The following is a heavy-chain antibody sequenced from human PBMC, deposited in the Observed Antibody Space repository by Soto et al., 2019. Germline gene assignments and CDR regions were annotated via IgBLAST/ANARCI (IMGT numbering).Heavy chain of an antibody. CDR2: ISSSGSTI. Sequence: GGSLRLSCAASGFTFSDYYMSWIRQAPGKGLEWVSYISSSGSTIYYADSVKGRFTISRDNAKNSLYLQMNSLRAEDTAVYYCATYVDTAILDPFDIWGQGTMVTVSS. J-gene: IGHJ3*02. CDR3: ATYVDTAILDPFDI. V-gene: IGHV3-11*01. D-gene: IGHD5-18*01. CDR1: GFTFSDYY.